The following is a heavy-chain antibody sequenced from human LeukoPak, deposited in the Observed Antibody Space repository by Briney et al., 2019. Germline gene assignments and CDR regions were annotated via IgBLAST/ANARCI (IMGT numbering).Heavy chain of an antibody. D-gene: IGHD6-13*01. J-gene: IGHJ3*02. CDR2: ISAYNGNT. Sequence: GASVKVSCKASGYTVTSYDINWVRQATGQGLEWMGWISAYNGNTNYAQKLQGRVTMTTDTSTSTAYMELRSLRSDDTAVYYCARGASSSWPFDAFDIWGQGTVVTVSS. CDR3: ARGASSSWPFDAFDI. CDR1: GYTVTSYD. V-gene: IGHV1-18*01.